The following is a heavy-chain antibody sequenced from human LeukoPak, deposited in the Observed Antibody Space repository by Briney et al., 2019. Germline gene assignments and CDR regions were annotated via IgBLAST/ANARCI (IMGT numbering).Heavy chain of an antibody. CDR2: IYTSGGS. J-gene: IGHJ5*02. CDR1: GGSISSYY. D-gene: IGHD3-22*01. Sequence: SETLSLTCTVSGGSISSYYWSWIRQPAGKGLEWIGRIYTSGGSNYNPSLTSRVTMSVDTSKNQFSLKLSSVTAADTAVYYCARGASSGYYPFDPWGQGTLVTVSS. V-gene: IGHV4-4*07. CDR3: ARGASSGYYPFDP.